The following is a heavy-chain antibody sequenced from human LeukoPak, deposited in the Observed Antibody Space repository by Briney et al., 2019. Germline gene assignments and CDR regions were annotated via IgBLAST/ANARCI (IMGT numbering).Heavy chain of an antibody. V-gene: IGHV4-34*01. CDR2: INHSGST. CDR1: GGSFSGYY. Sequence: SETLSLTCAVYGGSFSGYYWSWIRQPPGKGLEWIGEINHSGSTNYNPSLKSRVTISIDTSKNQFSLKVNSVTAADTAVYYCVRDRFCSGRSCYGPPDDWGQGARVTVPS. J-gene: IGHJ4*02. CDR3: VRDRFCSGRSCYGPPDD. D-gene: IGHD2-15*01.